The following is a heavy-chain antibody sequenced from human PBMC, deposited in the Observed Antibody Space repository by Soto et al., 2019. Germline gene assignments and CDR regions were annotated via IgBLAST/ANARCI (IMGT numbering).Heavy chain of an antibody. D-gene: IGHD1-1*01. Sequence: QITLKESGPTRVKPTQTLTLTCTFSGFSLSTSGVGVGCIRQPPGKALERLALIYWDDDKRYNPSLKSRLTITNDTSKNQVVLTMTNMDPVDTATYYCAHMVGLQVNWNGGYFYFWGQGALVTVSS. CDR2: IYWDDDK. CDR3: AHMVGLQVNWNGGYFYF. CDR1: GFSLSTSGVG. J-gene: IGHJ4*02. V-gene: IGHV2-5*02.